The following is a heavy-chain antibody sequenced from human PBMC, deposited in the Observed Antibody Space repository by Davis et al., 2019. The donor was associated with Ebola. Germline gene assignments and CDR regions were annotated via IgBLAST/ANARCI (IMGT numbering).Heavy chain of an antibody. Sequence: MPGGSLRLSCAASGFSFSTFWMAWVRQAPGKGLEWIGSIYYSGSTYYNPSLKSRVTISVDTSKNQFSLKLSSVTAADTAVYYCARQERYDFPAFDYWGQGTLVTVSS. CDR1: GFSFSTFW. CDR2: IYYSGST. D-gene: IGHD3-3*01. CDR3: ARQERYDFPAFDY. J-gene: IGHJ4*02. V-gene: IGHV4-39*01.